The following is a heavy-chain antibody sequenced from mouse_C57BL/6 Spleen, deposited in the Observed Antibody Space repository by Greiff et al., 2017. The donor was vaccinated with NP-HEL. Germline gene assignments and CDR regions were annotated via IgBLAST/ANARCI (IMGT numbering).Heavy chain of an antibody. J-gene: IGHJ3*01. CDR1: GFNIKDYY. V-gene: IGHV14-1*01. CDR3: TGDYDGAWFAY. CDR2: IDPEDGDT. D-gene: IGHD2-4*01. Sequence: LVESGAELVRPGASVKLSCTASGFNIKDYYMHWVKQRPEQGLEWIGRIDPEDGDTEYAPKFQGKATMTADTSSNTAYLQRSSLTSWDTAVYYCTGDYDGAWFAYWGQGTLVTVSA.